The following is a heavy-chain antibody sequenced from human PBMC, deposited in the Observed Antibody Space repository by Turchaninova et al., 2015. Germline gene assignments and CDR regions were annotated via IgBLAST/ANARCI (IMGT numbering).Heavy chain of an antibody. D-gene: IGHD3-10*01. J-gene: IGHJ4*02. CDR3: AKPSRDGSTSD. V-gene: IGHV1-2*06. CDR2: INPNSGGT. CDR1: GYSFTGYY. Sequence: ASVKVSCKASGYSFTGYYLHWVRPAPGQGLEWMGRINPNSGGTNYAQQFQGRVTMTTDPYITTAYIELISLSSDDTAIYYCAKPSRDGSTSDWGQGTLVTVSS.